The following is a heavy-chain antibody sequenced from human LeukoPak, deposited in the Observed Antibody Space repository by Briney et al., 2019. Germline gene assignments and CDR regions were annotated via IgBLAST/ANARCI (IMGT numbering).Heavy chain of an antibody. V-gene: IGHV4-30-2*01. Sequence: SETLSLTCAVSGGSISSGGYSWSWIRQPPGKGLEWIGYIYHSGSTYYNPSLESRVTISVDWPKNQFSLKLSSVTAADTAVYYCARAASIAVAAYYFDYWGQGTLVTVSS. CDR3: ARAASIAVAAYYFDY. CDR1: GGSISSGGYS. J-gene: IGHJ4*02. CDR2: IYHSGST. D-gene: IGHD6-19*01.